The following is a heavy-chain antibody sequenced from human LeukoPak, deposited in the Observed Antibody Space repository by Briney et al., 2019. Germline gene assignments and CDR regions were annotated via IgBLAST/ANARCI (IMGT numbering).Heavy chain of an antibody. Sequence: SETLSLTCSVSGGSTNNYYWTWIRQPAGKGLEWIGHISTLGSTNYNPSLKSRVTISVDTSNNQFSLKLSAVTAADTAVYYCASVRRGFGESSKYYSYYYMHVWGNGTTVTIAS. V-gene: IGHV4-4*08. J-gene: IGHJ6*03. CDR2: ISTLGST. D-gene: IGHD3-10*01. CDR1: GGSTNNYY. CDR3: ASVRRGFGESSKYYSYYYMHV.